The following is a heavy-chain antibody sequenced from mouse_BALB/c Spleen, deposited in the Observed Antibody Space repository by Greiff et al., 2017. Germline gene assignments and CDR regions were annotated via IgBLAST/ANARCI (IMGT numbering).Heavy chain of an antibody. D-gene: IGHD2-14*01. V-gene: IGHV1-4*02. CDR1: GYTFTSYT. CDR3: ARNYGYDA. CDR2: INPSTGYT. Sequence: QVQLKQSAAELARPGASVKMSCKASGYTFTSYTMHWVKQRPGQGLEWIGYINPSTGYTEYNQKFKDKATLTADKSSSTAYMQLSSLTSEDSAVYYCARNYGYDAWGQGTLVTVSA. J-gene: IGHJ3*01.